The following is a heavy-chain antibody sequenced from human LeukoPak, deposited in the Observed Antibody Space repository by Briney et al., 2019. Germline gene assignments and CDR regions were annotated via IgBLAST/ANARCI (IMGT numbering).Heavy chain of an antibody. CDR1: GFAFDEHG. CDR2: INWSGGST. D-gene: IGHD2-15*01. Sequence: GGSLRLSCTASGFAFDEHGMCWVRQVPGKGLEWVSGINWSGGSTGYADPLRGRFTISRDNAKNSLYLQMDSLRAEDTALYYCARAPIASPFYFDYWGQGTLVTVAS. J-gene: IGHJ4*02. CDR3: ARAPIASPFYFDY. V-gene: IGHV3-20*04.